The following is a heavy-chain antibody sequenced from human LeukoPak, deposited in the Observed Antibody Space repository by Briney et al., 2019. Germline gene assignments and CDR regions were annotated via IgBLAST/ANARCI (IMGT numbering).Heavy chain of an antibody. J-gene: IGHJ3*02. D-gene: IGHD1-26*01. Sequence: SETLSLTCIVSGGSISSSSYYWGWIRQPPGKGLEWIGSIYYSGNTYYNPSLRSRVSISVDTSKNQFSLKLSSVTAADTAVYYCAKTPQIGGGVNAFDIWGQGTMVTVSS. V-gene: IGHV4-39*07. CDR3: AKTPQIGGGVNAFDI. CDR1: GGSISSSSYY. CDR2: IYYSGNT.